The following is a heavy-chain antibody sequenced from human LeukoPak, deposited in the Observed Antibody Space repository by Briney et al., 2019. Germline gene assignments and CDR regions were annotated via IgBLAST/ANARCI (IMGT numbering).Heavy chain of an antibody. CDR3: AREDDTGRYMGDDAFDI. V-gene: IGHV1-69*06. Sequence: SVKVSCKASGGTFNSYAISWVRQAPGQGLEWMGGIIPMSDTANYPQKFRGRLTIAADIPTSTVYMKLSSLRSEDTAVYYCAREDDTGRYMGDDAFDIWGQGTMVTVSS. J-gene: IGHJ3*02. CDR2: IIPMSDTA. D-gene: IGHD1-26*01. CDR1: GGTFNSYA.